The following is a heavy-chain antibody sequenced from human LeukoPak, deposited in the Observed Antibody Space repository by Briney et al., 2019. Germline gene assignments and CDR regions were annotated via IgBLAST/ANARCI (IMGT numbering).Heavy chain of an antibody. CDR1: GFTFSSYA. J-gene: IGHJ3*02. Sequence: GGSLRLSCAASGFTFSSYAMSWVRHAPGKAREWVSAIRSSGGSTYYEDSVKGRFTISRDNSKNTLYLQMNSLRAEDTAVYYCAKALYSSSSIKYAFDIWGQGTMVTASS. CDR3: AKALYSSSSIKYAFDI. V-gene: IGHV3-23*01. D-gene: IGHD6-6*01. CDR2: IRSSGGST.